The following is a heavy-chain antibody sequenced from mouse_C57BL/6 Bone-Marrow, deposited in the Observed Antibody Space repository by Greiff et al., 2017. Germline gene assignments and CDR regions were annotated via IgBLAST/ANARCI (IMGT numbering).Heavy chain of an antibody. CDR2: ISNGGGST. V-gene: IGHV5-12*01. D-gene: IGHD2-4*01. CDR3: ARQGYDSGDAMDY. CDR1: GFTFSDYY. Sequence: EVMLVESGGGLVQPGGSLKLSCAASGFTFSDYYMYWVRQTPEKRLEWVAYISNGGGSTYYPDTVKGRFTISRDNAKNTLYLQMSRLKSEDTAMYYCARQGYDSGDAMDYWGQGTSVTVSS. J-gene: IGHJ4*01.